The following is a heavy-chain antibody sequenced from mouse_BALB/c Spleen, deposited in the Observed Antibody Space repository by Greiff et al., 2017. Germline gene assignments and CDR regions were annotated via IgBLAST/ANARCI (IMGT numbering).Heavy chain of an antibody. J-gene: IGHJ4*01. D-gene: IGHD1-1*01. V-gene: IGHV14-4*02. CDR1: GFNIKDYY. CDR2: IDPENGDT. CDR3: NACNYGSHYAMDC. Sequence: VQLQQSGAALVRSGASVKFSCTASGFNIKDYYMHWVKQRPEQGLEWIGWIDPENGDTEYAPKFQGKATMTADTSSNTAYLQLSSLTSEDTAVYYCNACNYGSHYAMDCWGQGTSVTVCS.